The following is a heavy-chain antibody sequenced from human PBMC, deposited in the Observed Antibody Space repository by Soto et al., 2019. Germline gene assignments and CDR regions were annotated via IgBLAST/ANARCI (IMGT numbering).Heavy chain of an antibody. CDR3: ARVPMVRGVKYYYGMDV. D-gene: IGHD3-10*01. V-gene: IGHV3-21*01. Sequence: PGGSLRLSCAASGLTFSSYSMNWVRQAPGKRLEWVSSISSSSSYIYYADSVKGRFTISRDNAKNSLYLQMNSLRAEDTAVYYCARVPMVRGVKYYYGMDVWGQGTTVTVSS. CDR2: ISSSSSYI. J-gene: IGHJ6*02. CDR1: GLTFSSYS.